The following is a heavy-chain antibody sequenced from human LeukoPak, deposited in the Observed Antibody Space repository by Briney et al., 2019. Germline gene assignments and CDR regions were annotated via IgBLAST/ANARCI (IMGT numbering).Heavy chain of an antibody. J-gene: IGHJ3*02. CDR2: IRYDGSNK. V-gene: IGHV3-30*02. D-gene: IGHD2-2*01. CDR3: ARAAGSVCSSTSCYPDAFDI. Sequence: PGGSLRLSCAASGFTFSSYGMHWVRQAPGKGLEWVAFIRYDGSNKYYADSVKGRFTISRDNSKNSLYLQMNSLRAEDTAVYYCARAAGSVCSSTSCYPDAFDIWGQGTMVTVSS. CDR1: GFTFSSYG.